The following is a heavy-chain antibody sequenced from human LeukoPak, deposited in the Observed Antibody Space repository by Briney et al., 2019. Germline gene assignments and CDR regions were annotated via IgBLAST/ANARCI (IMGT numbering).Heavy chain of an antibody. CDR2: INPSGGST. J-gene: IGHJ3*02. V-gene: IGHV1-46*01. D-gene: IGHD3-10*01. Sequence: ASVKVSCKASGYTSTSYYMHWVRQAPGQGLEWMGIINPSGGSTSYAQKFQGRVTMTRDMSTSTVYMELSSLRSEDTAVYYCASYGSGSYSDDAFDIWGQGTMVTVSS. CDR1: GYTSTSYY. CDR3: ASYGSGSYSDDAFDI.